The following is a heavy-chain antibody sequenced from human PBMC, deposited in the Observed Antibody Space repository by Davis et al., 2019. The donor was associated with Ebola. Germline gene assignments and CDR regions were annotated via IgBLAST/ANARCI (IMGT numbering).Heavy chain of an antibody. CDR1: GFTFSGSA. CDR2: TRSKANSYAT. CDR3: TLTTVTTDV. Sequence: GESLKISCAASGFTFSGSAMHWVRQASGKGLEWVGRTRSKANSYATAYAASVKGRFTISRDDSKNTAYLQMNSLKTEDTAVYYCTLTTVTTDVWGQGTTVTVSS. D-gene: IGHD4-17*01. J-gene: IGHJ6*02. V-gene: IGHV3-73*01.